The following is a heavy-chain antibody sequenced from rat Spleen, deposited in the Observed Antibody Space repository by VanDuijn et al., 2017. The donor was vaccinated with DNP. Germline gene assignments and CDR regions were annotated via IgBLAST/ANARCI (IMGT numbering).Heavy chain of an antibody. D-gene: IGHD1-4*01. CDR3: AGRPPPTRGPFDY. CDR2: IGPSGGDI. J-gene: IGHJ2*01. Sequence: EVQLVESGGGLVQPGRSLKLSCTASGFTFSTYGIHWIRQGPTKGLEWVAAIGPSGGDIYYRDSVKGRFTMSSDDAKSALYLQMDSLRSEDTATYYCAGRPPPTRGPFDYWGQGVTVTVSS. CDR1: GFTFSTYG. V-gene: IGHV5-19*01.